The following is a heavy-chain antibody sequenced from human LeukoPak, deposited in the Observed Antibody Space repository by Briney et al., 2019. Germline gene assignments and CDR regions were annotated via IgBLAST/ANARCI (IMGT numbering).Heavy chain of an antibody. CDR2: IYYSGST. CDR3: ARRLGGWFDP. J-gene: IGHJ5*02. Sequence: PSETLSLTCTVSGGSISSHYWSWIRQPPGKGLEWIGYIYYSGSTNYNPSLKSRVTISADTSKNQFSLKLSSVTAADTAVYYCARRLGGWFDPWGQGTLVTVSS. CDR1: GGSISSHY. V-gene: IGHV4-59*11. D-gene: IGHD3-10*01.